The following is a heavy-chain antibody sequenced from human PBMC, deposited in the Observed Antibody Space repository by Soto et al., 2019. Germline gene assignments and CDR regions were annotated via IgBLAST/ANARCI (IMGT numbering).Heavy chain of an antibody. CDR3: AKEVEGEWTRGYSDT. CDR1: GFTFSVYA. J-gene: IGHJ4*02. CDR2: ISASAGQT. Sequence: GGSLRLSCAASGFTFSVYAMSWVRQAPGKGLEWVSAISASAGQTFYADSVKGRFTISRDNSKNTLYLQVNSLRAEDTAVYYCAKEVEGEWTRGYSDTWGQGSLVTVAS. V-gene: IGHV3-23*01. D-gene: IGHD3-3*01.